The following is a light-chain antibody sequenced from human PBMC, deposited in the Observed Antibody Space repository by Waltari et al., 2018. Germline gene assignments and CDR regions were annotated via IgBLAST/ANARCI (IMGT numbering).Light chain of an antibody. Sequence: DIVMTQSPDSLAVSLGERATINCKSSQTVLHSSTNNNYLAWYQQKPGQPPKLLIYWASTRGSGVPDRFSGSGSGTDFTLTISSLQAEDVAVYSCQQYVTTPWTFGQGTKVDFK. CDR1: QTVLHSSTNNNY. J-gene: IGKJ1*01. CDR3: QQYVTTPWT. CDR2: WAS. V-gene: IGKV4-1*01.